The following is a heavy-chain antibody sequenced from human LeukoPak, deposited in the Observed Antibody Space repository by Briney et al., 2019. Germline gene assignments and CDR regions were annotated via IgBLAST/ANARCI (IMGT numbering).Heavy chain of an antibody. Sequence: GGSLKLSCKVSGLTFENFAMTWVRQAPGKGLEWVSTILRSGSPYYADSVKGRFTISRDNSKDTVYLQMNSLRVEDTALYYCAKTRGSGSHTQYHFDKWGQGTLATVSS. J-gene: IGHJ4*02. V-gene: IGHV3-23*05. D-gene: IGHD1-26*01. CDR2: ILRSGSP. CDR3: AKTRGSGSHTQYHFDK. CDR1: GLTFENFA.